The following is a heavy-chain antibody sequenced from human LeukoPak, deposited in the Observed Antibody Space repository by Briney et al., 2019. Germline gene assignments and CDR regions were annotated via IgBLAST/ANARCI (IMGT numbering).Heavy chain of an antibody. CDR3: AKGPQLYSGYHPDY. CDR1: GFTFSGSA. D-gene: IGHD5-12*01. Sequence: QSGGSLSLSCAASGFTFSGSAMTWVRQAPGKGLQWVSTITGSDDKTYYADSVKGRFTISRDFSKNMVHLHMNSLRVEDTAIYYCAKGPQLYSGYHPDYWGQGTLATVSS. J-gene: IGHJ4*02. V-gene: IGHV3-23*01. CDR2: ITGSDDKT.